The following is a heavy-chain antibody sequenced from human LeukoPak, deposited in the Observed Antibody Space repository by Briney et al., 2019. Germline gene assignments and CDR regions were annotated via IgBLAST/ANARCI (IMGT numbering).Heavy chain of an antibody. Sequence: GGSLRLSCAASGFTFSSYAMHWVRQAPGKGLEWVAVISYDGSNKYYADSVKGRFTISRDNSKNTLYLQMNSLRAEDTAVYYCARPGIAAACYYYYYYGMDVWGQGTTVTVSS. D-gene: IGHD6-13*01. CDR1: GFTFSSYA. CDR2: ISYDGSNK. J-gene: IGHJ6*02. V-gene: IGHV3-30-3*01. CDR3: ARPGIAAACYYYYYYGMDV.